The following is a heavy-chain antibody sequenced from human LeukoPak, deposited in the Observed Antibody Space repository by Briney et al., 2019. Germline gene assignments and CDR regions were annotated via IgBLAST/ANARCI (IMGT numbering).Heavy chain of an antibody. CDR1: GFTFSSYA. CDR3: AKESLYIVATAYFDY. J-gene: IGHJ4*02. V-gene: IGHV3-9*01. CDR2: ISWNSGSI. D-gene: IGHD5-12*01. Sequence: GGSLRLSCAASGFTFSSYAMSWVRQAPGKGLEWVSGISWNSGSIGYADSVKGRFTISRDNAKNSLYLQMNSLRAEDTAVYYCAKESLYIVATAYFDYWGQGTLVTVSS.